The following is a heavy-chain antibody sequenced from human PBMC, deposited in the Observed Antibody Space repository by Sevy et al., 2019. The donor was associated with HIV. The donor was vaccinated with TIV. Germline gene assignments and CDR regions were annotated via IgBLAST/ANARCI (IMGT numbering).Heavy chain of an antibody. J-gene: IGHJ3*02. CDR3: ARRAQLERRDDAFDI. Sequence: GESLKISCKGSGYSFTSYWIGWVRQMPGKGLEWMGIIYPGDSDTRYSPSFQGQVTISADKSISTAYLQWSSLKASDTAMYYCARRAQLERRDDAFDIWGQGTMVTVSS. CDR1: GYSFTSYW. V-gene: IGHV5-51*01. D-gene: IGHD1-1*01. CDR2: IYPGDSDT.